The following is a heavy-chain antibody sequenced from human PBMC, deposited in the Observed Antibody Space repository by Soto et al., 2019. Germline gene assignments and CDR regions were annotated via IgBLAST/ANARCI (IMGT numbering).Heavy chain of an antibody. V-gene: IGHV6-1*01. CDR3: ERGNYYFDY. J-gene: IGHJ4*02. CDR2: TYYRSKWYY. CDR1: GESVSSTGAA. Sequence: SQTLSLTCAISGESVSSTGAAWYWIRQSPSRGLEWLGRTYYRSKWYYDYAGSLKSRIIISPDTSKNQFSLQLNSVTPEDTAIYYGERGNYYFDYWXQGXLVXVSS.